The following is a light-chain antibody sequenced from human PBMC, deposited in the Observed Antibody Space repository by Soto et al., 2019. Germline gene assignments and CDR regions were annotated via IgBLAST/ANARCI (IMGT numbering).Light chain of an antibody. J-gene: IGKJ3*01. CDR2: KAS. CDR3: QQYNTDEFT. V-gene: IGKV1-5*03. CDR1: QSISSW. Sequence: DIQMTQSPSTLSASVGDIVTITCRASQSISSWLAWYQQKPGKAPKLLIYKASTLESGVPSRFSGSGSGTHFTLTIISLQPDDFASYYCQQYNTDEFTFGPGTKVDIK.